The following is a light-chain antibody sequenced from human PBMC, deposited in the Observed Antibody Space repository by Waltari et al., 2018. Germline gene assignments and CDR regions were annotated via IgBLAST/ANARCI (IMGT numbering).Light chain of an antibody. CDR2: WAA. J-gene: IGKJ1*01. CDR1: QSLLYHSNDKNY. V-gene: IGKV4-1*01. CDR3: QQYYSRRT. Sequence: DIVMTQSPESLAVSLGERATINCKSSQSLLYHSNDKNYLAFYQQKPGQPPKLLIYWAATRQCGVPDRVSGSGSGTDFTLTISSLQAEDVAVYYCQQYYSRRTFGQGTKVEIK.